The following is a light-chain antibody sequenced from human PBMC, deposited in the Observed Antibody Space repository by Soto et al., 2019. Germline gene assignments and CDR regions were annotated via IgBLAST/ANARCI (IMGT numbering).Light chain of an antibody. CDR1: SSDVGGYNY. J-gene: IGLJ1*01. CDR3: SSYTSSSTPYHV. Sequence: QAARSQPGSVSGSPGQAITISCTGTSSDVGGYNYVSWYQQHPGKAPKLMIYEVSNRPSGVSNRFSGSKSGNTASLTISGLQAEDEADYYRSSYTSSSTPYHVFGTGTKVTVL. CDR2: EVS. V-gene: IGLV2-14*01.